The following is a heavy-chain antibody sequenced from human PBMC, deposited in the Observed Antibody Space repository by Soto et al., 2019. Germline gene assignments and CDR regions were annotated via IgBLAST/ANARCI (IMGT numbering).Heavy chain of an antibody. D-gene: IGHD6-19*01. CDR2: VKSKTDGGTT. J-gene: IGHJ4*02. Sequence: EVQLVESGGGLVKPGGSLRLSCAASGFTLRNPQMHWVRQAPGKGLEWVGRVKSKTDGGTTDYAAPVKGKFTISGDDSKDTVYLQMNSLKADDTAVYYCTTDGGGSGWRYWGQGTLVTVSS. CDR3: TTDGGGSGWRY. CDR1: GFTLRNPQ. V-gene: IGHV3-15*07.